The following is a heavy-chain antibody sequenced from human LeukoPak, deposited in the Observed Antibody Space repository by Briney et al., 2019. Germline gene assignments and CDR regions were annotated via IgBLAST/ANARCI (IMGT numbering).Heavy chain of an antibody. CDR3: ARDDEDCTNGVCPDY. CDR1: GFTFSSYA. J-gene: IGHJ4*02. Sequence: PGGSLRLSCAASGFTFSSYAMHWVRQAPGKGLEWVAVISYDGSNKYYADSVKGRFTISRDNSKNTLYLQMNSLRAEDTAVYYCARDDEDCTNGVCPDYWGQGTLVTVSS. D-gene: IGHD2-8*01. CDR2: ISYDGSNK. V-gene: IGHV3-30*04.